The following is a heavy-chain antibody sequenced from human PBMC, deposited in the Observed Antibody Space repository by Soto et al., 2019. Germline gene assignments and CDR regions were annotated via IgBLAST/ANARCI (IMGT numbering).Heavy chain of an antibody. CDR1: GGSISTNNW. J-gene: IGHJ4*02. CDR3: AREKGAGTYMVFDY. V-gene: IGHV4-4*02. CDR2: IYHTGGT. D-gene: IGHD3-10*01. Sequence: QVQLQESGPGLVKPSGTLALTCAVSGGSISTNNWWSWVRQPPGKGLEWIGEIYHTGGTNYNPSLKSRVAMSVDKSKNQFSLNLNSVTAADTAVYYCAREKGAGTYMVFDYWGQGTLVTLSS.